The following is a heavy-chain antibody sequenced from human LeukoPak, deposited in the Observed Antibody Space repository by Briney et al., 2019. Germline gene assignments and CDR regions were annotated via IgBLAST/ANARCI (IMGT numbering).Heavy chain of an antibody. Sequence: NTGGSLRLSCAASGFTFSNAWMSWVRQAPGKGLEWVGRIKSKTDGGTTDYAAPVKGRFTISRDDSKNTLYLQMNSLKTEDTAVYYCTTELNVGWLFDYWGQGTLVTVSS. CDR3: TTELNVGWLFDY. J-gene: IGHJ4*02. V-gene: IGHV3-15*01. CDR2: IKSKTDGGTT. CDR1: GFTFSNAW. D-gene: IGHD3-9*01.